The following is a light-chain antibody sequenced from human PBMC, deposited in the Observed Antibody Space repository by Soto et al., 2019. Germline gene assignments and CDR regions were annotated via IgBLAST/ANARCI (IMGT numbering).Light chain of an antibody. CDR1: SSNIGAGYD. J-gene: IGLJ2*01. CDR2: GNS. V-gene: IGLV1-40*01. Sequence: QLVLTQPPSVSGAPGQRVTISCTGSSSNIGAGYDVHWYQQLPGTAPKLLIYGNSNRPSGVPDRFSGSKSGTSASLAITGLQAEDEADYYCQSYDSSLGVVFGGWTKLTVL. CDR3: QSYDSSLGVV.